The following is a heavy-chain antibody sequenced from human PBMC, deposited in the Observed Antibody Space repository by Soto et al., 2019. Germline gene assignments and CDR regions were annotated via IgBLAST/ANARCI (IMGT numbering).Heavy chain of an antibody. CDR3: ARLLSSGELSLDY. CDR1: GYTFTTYA. D-gene: IGHD3-10*01. CDR2: INTGNANT. Sequence: VASVKVSCKASGYTFTTYAIHWVRQAPGQRLEWMGWINTGNANTKYSQNFHDRVTITRDTSATTAYMELSSLRSEDTAVYYCARLLSSGELSLDYWGQGTLVTVSS. J-gene: IGHJ4*02. V-gene: IGHV1-3*04.